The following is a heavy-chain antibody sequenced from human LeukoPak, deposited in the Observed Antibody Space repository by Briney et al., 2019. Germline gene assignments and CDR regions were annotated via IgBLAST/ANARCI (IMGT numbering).Heavy chain of an antibody. CDR2: IYSGGST. CDR3: ARNLGATGPHDAFDI. CDR1: GFTVSSNY. V-gene: IGHV3-53*01. J-gene: IGHJ3*02. D-gene: IGHD1-26*01. Sequence: GGSLRLSCAASGFTVSSNYMSWVRQAPGKGLEWVSVIYSGGSTYYADSVKGRFTISRDDSKNTLYLQMNSLRAEDTAVYYCARNLGATGPHDAFDIWGQGTMVTVSS.